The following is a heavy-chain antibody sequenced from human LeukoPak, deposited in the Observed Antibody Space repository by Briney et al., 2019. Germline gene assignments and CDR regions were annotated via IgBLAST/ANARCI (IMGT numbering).Heavy chain of an antibody. J-gene: IGHJ1*01. CDR2: INHSGST. CDR1: GGSFSGYY. CDR3: AADYYDSSGYYTEYFQH. Sequence: SETLSLTCAVYGGSFSGYYWSWIRQPPGKGLEWIGEINHSGSTNYNPSLKSRVTVSVDTSKNQFSLKLSSVTAADTAVYYCAADYYDSSGYYTEYFQHWGQGTLVTVSS. D-gene: IGHD3-22*01. V-gene: IGHV4-34*01.